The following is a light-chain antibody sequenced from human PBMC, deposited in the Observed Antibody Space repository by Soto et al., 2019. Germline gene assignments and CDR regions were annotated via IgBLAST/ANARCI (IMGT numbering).Light chain of an antibody. CDR2: DAS. CDR3: QQYENLPT. CDR1: EDIAHY. Sequence: DIQLTQSPSSLSASLGDKVTLTCRASEDIAHYLNWYQQKPGRAPKLLIYDASNLEAGVPSRFRGSGSGTDFTFTISRLQPEDIATYYCQQYENLPTFGQGTRLEIK. J-gene: IGKJ5*01. V-gene: IGKV1-33*01.